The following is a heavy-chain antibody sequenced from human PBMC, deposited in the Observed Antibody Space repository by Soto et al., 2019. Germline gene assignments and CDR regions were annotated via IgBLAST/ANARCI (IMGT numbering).Heavy chain of an antibody. CDR3: AKDIVRYFDWHTDAFDI. D-gene: IGHD3-9*01. V-gene: IGHV3-23*01. CDR2: ISGSNK. J-gene: IGHJ3*02. Sequence: GSLRLSCAASGFTFSSYAMSWVRQAPGKGLEWVSAISGSNKYYADSVKGRFTISRDNSKNTLYLQMNSLRAEDTAVYYCAKDIVRYFDWHTDAFDIWGQGTMVTVSS. CDR1: GFTFSSYA.